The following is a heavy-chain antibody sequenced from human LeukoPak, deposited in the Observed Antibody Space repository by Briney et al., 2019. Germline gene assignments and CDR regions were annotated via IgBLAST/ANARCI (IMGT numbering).Heavy chain of an antibody. CDR1: GYTFTGYY. V-gene: IGHV1-2*02. J-gene: IGHJ4*02. D-gene: IGHD6-13*01. CDR3: ASWAGGNAPIASFDY. CDR2: TNLNSGGI. Sequence: ASVKVSCKPSGYTFTGYYMHWMRQAPGQGLEWMGWTNLNSGGINYAQKFQGRVTMTRDTSISTAYMELNRLRSDDTAVYYCASWAGGNAPIASFDYWGQGTLVTVSS.